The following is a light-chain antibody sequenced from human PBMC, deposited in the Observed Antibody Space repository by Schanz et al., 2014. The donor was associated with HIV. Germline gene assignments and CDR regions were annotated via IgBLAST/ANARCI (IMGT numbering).Light chain of an antibody. V-gene: IGKV1-39*01. CDR2: AAN. J-gene: IGKJ1*01. CDR3: QQYDRSSWT. Sequence: DSQMTQSPSSLSASVGDRVTITCRASQTISNFLIWLQQKPGTAPEVLIYAANTLQSGVPSRFSASGSGTDFTLTISGLQPDDFATYYCQQYDRSSWTFGLGTKVETK. CDR1: QTISNF.